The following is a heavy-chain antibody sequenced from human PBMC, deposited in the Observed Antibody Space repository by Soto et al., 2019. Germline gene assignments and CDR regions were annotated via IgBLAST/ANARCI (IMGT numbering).Heavy chain of an antibody. CDR2: ISGYNGDT. Sequence: QVQLVQSGGEMRKPGASVKVSCKASGYTFTNSGISWVRQAPGQGFEWVGWISGYNGDTNYAPKFRGRVIMTKDTSTTTAYMELTTLTSDDTAAYYCARDYDIWGEDWFDPWGQGTLVTVSS. CDR1: GYTFTNSG. V-gene: IGHV1-18*01. D-gene: IGHD3-9*01. CDR3: ARDYDIWGEDWFDP. J-gene: IGHJ5*02.